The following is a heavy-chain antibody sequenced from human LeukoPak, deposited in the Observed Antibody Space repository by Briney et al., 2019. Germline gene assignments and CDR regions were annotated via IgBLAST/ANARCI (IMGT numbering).Heavy chain of an antibody. CDR2: IRSKARSYAT. V-gene: IGHV3-73*01. Sequence: GGSLRLSCAASGFTFSGSAMHWVRQASGKGLEWVGRIRSKARSYATAYAASVKGRFTISRDDSKNTAYLQMNSLKTEGTAVYYCTRQQQPYYYYYMDVWGKGTTVTVSS. J-gene: IGHJ6*03. D-gene: IGHD5-18*01. CDR1: GFTFSGSA. CDR3: TRQQQPYYYYYMDV.